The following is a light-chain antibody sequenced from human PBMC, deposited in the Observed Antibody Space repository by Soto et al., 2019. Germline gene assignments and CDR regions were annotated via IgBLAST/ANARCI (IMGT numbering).Light chain of an antibody. J-gene: IGLJ2*01. CDR1: SSDVGGYNY. CDR3: SSFASSIPLL. Sequence: QSALTQPASVSGTPGQSITISCTGTSSDVGGYNYVSWYQQHPGKAPKLLICAVTNRPSGVSNRFSGSNSGNTASLTISGLQTEDEADYYCSSFASSIPLLFGGGTKLTVL. CDR2: AVT. V-gene: IGLV2-14*03.